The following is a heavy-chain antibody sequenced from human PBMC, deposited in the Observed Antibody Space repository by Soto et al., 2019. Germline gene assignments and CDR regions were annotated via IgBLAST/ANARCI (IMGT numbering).Heavy chain of an antibody. V-gene: IGHV3-9*01. D-gene: IGHD2-2*03. J-gene: IGHJ4*02. CDR3: AKENDLDRDGPFDE. Sequence: EVQLVESGGGSVQPGGSLRLSCAASGFSFDDYGMHWVRQGPGKGLEWVSGISWNSSDIYYADSVKSRFTIPRDKAKRTLYLRMNSLRTEDTALYYRAKENDLDRDGPFDEWGEPLLVTVSS. CDR2: ISWNSSDI. CDR1: GFSFDDYG.